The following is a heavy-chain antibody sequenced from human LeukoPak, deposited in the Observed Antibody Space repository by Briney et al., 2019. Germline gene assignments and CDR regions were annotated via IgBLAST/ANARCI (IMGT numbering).Heavy chain of an antibody. V-gene: IGHV3-23*01. J-gene: IGHJ2*01. CDR3: AKSPISMIVVAKGWYFDL. CDR1: GFTFSSYA. D-gene: IGHD3-22*01. Sequence: GGSLRLSCAASGFTFSSYAMSWVRQAPGKGLEWVSVISGSANSTDYADSVKGRFSISRDNSKNTLYLQMNSLRAEDTAVYYCAKSPISMIVVAKGWYFDLWGRGTLVTVSS. CDR2: ISGSANST.